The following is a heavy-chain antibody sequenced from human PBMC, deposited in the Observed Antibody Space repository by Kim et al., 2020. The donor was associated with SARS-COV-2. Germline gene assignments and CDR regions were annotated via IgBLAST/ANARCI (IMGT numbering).Heavy chain of an antibody. J-gene: IGHJ6*02. CDR1: GFTFSSYW. V-gene: IGHV3-7*01. CDR3: ARDYYPSLWFGEYPWGYYYYGMDV. Sequence: GGSLRLSCAASGFTFSSYWMSWVRQAPGKGLEWVANIKQDGSEKYYVDSVKGRFTNSRDNAKNSLYLQMNSLRAGDTAVYYCARDYYPSLWFGEYPWGYYYYGMDVWGQGTTVTVSS. CDR2: IKQDGSEK. D-gene: IGHD3-10*01.